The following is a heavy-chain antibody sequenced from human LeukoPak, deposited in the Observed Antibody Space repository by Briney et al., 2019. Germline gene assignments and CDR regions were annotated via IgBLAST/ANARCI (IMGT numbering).Heavy chain of an antibody. CDR1: GFTFSSYG. CDR2: ISYDGSNK. CDR3: TSAGYSETYYYYYGMDV. V-gene: IGHV3-30*03. Sequence: PGGSLRLSCAASGFTFSSYGMDWVRQAPGKGLEWVAVISYDGSNKYYADSVKGRFTISRDNSKNTLYLQMNSLRAEDTAVYYCTSAGYSETYYYYYGMDVWGQGTTVTVSS. J-gene: IGHJ6*02. D-gene: IGHD6-13*01.